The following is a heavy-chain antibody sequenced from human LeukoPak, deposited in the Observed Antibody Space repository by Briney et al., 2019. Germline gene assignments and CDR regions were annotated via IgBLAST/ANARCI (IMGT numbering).Heavy chain of an antibody. V-gene: IGHV3-74*01. Sequence: PGGSLRLSCAASGFTFSTHWMHWVRQTPGKGLVWVSRISPDGSRTAYADSVKGRITISRDNARDTPYLQLNSLGGEDTAVYYCARVSSLWSFDYWGQGTLVTVSS. CDR2: ISPDGSRT. CDR1: GFTFSTHW. CDR3: ARVSSLWSFDY. D-gene: IGHD3-10*01. J-gene: IGHJ4*02.